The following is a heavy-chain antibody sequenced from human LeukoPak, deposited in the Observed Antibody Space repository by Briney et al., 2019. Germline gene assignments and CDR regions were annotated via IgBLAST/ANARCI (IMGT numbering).Heavy chain of an antibody. V-gene: IGHV1-2*02. CDR2: INPNSGGT. D-gene: IGHD3-3*01. CDR1: GYTFTGYY. CDR3: ARDGAIYDFWSGYANWFDP. J-gene: IGHJ5*02. Sequence: ASVKVSCKASGYTFTGYYMHWVRQAPGQGLEWMGWINPNSGGTNYAQKFQGRVTMTRDTSISTAYMELSRLRSDDTAVYYCARDGAIYDFWSGYANWFDPWGQGTLVTVSS.